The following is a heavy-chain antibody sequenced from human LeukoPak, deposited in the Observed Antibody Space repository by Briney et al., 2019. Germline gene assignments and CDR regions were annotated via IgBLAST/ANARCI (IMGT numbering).Heavy chain of an antibody. CDR2: IYYSGST. Sequence: SETLSLTCTVPGGSISSYYWSWIRQPPGKGLEWIGYIYYSGSTNYNPSLKGRVTISVDTSKNQFSLKLSSVTAADTAVYYCARELYWWYFDLWGRGTLVTVSS. CDR3: ARELYWWYFDL. J-gene: IGHJ2*01. CDR1: GGSISSYY. D-gene: IGHD2-8*02. V-gene: IGHV4-59*01.